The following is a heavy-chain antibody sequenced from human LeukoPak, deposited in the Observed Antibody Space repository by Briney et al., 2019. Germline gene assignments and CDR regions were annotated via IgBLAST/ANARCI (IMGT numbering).Heavy chain of an antibody. CDR3: ASTNQLRYFDWFEELTFDY. V-gene: IGHV3-23*01. CDR2: ISGSGGST. CDR1: GFTFSSYA. Sequence: HPGGSLRLSCAASGFTFSSYAMSWVRQAPGKGLEWVSAISGSGGSTYYADSVKGRFTISRDNSKNTLYLQMNSLRAEDTAVYYCASTNQLRYFDWFEELTFDYWGQGTLVTVSS. J-gene: IGHJ4*02. D-gene: IGHD3-9*01.